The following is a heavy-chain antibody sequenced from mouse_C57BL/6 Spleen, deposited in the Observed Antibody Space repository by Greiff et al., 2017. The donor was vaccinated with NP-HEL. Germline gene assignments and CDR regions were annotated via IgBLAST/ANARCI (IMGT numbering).Heavy chain of an antibody. V-gene: IGHV5-9-1*02. CDR2: ISSGGDYI. CDR3: TRGDYSNLFAY. J-gene: IGHJ3*01. CDR1: GFTFSSYA. D-gene: IGHD2-5*01. Sequence: DVMLVESGEGLVKPGGSLKLSCAASGFTFSSYAMSWVRQTPEKRLEWVAYISSGGDYIYYADTVKGRFTISRDNARNTLYLQMSSLKSEDTAMYYCTRGDYSNLFAYWGQGTLVTVSA.